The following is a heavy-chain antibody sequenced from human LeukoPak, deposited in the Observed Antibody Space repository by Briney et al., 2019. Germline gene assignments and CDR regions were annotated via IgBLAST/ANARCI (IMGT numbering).Heavy chain of an antibody. J-gene: IGHJ4*02. CDR1: GFTFSSYA. CDR2: ISGSASLT. Sequence: GGSLRLSCAASGFTFSSYAVSWVRQAPGKGLEWVSLISGSASLTYYADSVKGRFTISRDNSKNTLYPQMNSLRAEDTAVYYCASCKVVTEMESWGQGTLVTVSS. D-gene: IGHD3-22*01. V-gene: IGHV3-23*01. CDR3: ASCKVVTEMES.